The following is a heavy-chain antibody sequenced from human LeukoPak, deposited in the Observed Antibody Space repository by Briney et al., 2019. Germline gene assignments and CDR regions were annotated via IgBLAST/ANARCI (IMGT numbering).Heavy chain of an antibody. V-gene: IGHV4-59*01. CDR2: IYSIGST. J-gene: IGHJ4*02. Sequence: PSETLSLTCTVSADSISIYYWSWIRQAPGRGLEWIGYIYSIGSTNYNPSLKSRVTMSVDTSKNQFSLKLSSVTAADTAVYYCARVNSRTIHYWGQGTLVTVSS. CDR3: ARVNSRTIHY. CDR1: ADSISIYY. D-gene: IGHD3-3*01.